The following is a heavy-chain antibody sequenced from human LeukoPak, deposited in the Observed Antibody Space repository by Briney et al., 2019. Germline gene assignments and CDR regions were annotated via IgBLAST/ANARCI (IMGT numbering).Heavy chain of an antibody. Sequence: SETLSLTCTVSGGSISSYYWSWIRQPPGKGLEWIGYIYYSGSTNYNPSLKSRVTMSVDTSKNQFSLKLSSVTAADTAVYYCAREAYYYGSGNLRYDYWGQGTLVTVSS. V-gene: IGHV4-59*12. CDR1: GGSISSYY. CDR2: IYYSGST. J-gene: IGHJ4*02. D-gene: IGHD3-10*01. CDR3: AREAYYYGSGNLRYDY.